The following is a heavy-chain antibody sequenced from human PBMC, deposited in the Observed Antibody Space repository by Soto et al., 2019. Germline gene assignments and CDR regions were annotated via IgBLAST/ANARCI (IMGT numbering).Heavy chain of an antibody. J-gene: IGHJ6*02. CDR2: ISYDGSNK. D-gene: IGHD3-22*01. Sequence: XGSLRLSCAASGFTFSSYDMHWVRQAPGKGLEWVAVISYDGSNKYYADSVKGRFTISRDNSKNTLYLQMNSLRAEDTAVYYCAKNYYDSSGYYYYYGMDVWGQGTTVTVSS. CDR1: GFTFSSYD. CDR3: AKNYYDSSGYYYYYGMDV. V-gene: IGHV3-30*18.